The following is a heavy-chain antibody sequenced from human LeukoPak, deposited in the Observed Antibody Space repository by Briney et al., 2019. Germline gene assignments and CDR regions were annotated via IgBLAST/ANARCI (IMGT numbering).Heavy chain of an antibody. J-gene: IGHJ4*02. Sequence: GGSLRLSCAASGFSFSSYAMSWVRQAPGKGLEWVSGISGSGGSTYYADSVKGRFTISRDNSKNTLYLQMNILRAEDTAVYYCAKDVYTYGTICFDSWGRGTLVTVSS. D-gene: IGHD2-2*01. V-gene: IGHV3-23*01. CDR3: AKDVYTYGTICFDS. CDR1: GFSFSSYA. CDR2: ISGSGGST.